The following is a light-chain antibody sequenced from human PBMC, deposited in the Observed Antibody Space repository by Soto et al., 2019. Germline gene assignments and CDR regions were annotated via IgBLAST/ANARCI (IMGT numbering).Light chain of an antibody. CDR1: ENLRTF. CDR2: DAS. V-gene: IGKV3-11*01. CDR3: QQRSIWPLT. Sequence: EIVLTQSPATLSLSPGKRATLSCRATENLRTFLAWYQQKAGQAPRLLIYDASNRATGIPDRFSGSGSGTDFTLTISNLEPEDSAVYYCQQRSIWPLTFGGGTKVDIK. J-gene: IGKJ4*01.